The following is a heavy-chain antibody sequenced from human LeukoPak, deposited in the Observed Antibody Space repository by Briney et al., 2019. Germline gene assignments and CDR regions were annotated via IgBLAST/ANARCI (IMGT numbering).Heavy chain of an antibody. D-gene: IGHD1-26*01. Sequence: GASVKVSCKASGFTFTGYYIHWVRQAPGQGLEWMGWISAYNGNTNYAQKLQGRVTMTTDTSTSTAYMELRSLRSDDTAVYYCARDGSGSYNYWGQGTLVTVSS. J-gene: IGHJ4*02. CDR2: ISAYNGNT. CDR1: GFTFTGYY. CDR3: ARDGSGSYNY. V-gene: IGHV1-18*04.